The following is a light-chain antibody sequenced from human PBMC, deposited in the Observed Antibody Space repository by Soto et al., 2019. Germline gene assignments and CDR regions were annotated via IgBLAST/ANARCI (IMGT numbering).Light chain of an antibody. V-gene: IGLV2-18*02. Sequence: QSVLTQPPSVSGSPGQSVTISCTGTSSDVGGYNRVSWYQQPPGTAPKLIVYEVSNRPSGVPDRFSGSKSGKTASLTISGLQAEDEADYYCSSYSSSSTLYVFGTGTKLTVL. CDR1: SSDVGGYNR. J-gene: IGLJ1*01. CDR2: EVS. CDR3: SSYSSSSTLYV.